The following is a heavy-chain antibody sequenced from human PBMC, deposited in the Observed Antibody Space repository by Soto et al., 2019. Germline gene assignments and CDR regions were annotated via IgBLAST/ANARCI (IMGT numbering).Heavy chain of an antibody. CDR3: ARGRKTSRGYYYYYYGMDV. Sequence: QVQLVQSGAEVKKPGSSVKVSCKASGGTFSSYTISWVRQAPGQGLEWMGRIIPILGIANYAQKFQGRVTIPADKSTSTAYMELSSLRSEDTAVYYCARGRKTSRGYYYYYYGMDVWGQGTTVTVSS. D-gene: IGHD3-22*01. CDR2: IIPILGIA. V-gene: IGHV1-69*02. J-gene: IGHJ6*02. CDR1: GGTFSSYT.